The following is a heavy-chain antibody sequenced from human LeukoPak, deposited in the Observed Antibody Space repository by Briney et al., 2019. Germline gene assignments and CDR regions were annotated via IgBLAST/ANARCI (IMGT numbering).Heavy chain of an antibody. J-gene: IGHJ6*02. D-gene: IGHD3-22*01. CDR1: GFTFSSYS. CDR2: ISSSSSTI. Sequence: GGSLRLSCAASGFTFSSYSMNWVRQAPGKGLEWVSYISSSSSTIYYADSVKGRFTISRDNAKNSLYLQMNSLRDENTAVYYCARAYYDSSGYYYLTGGYYYYYGMDVWGQGTTVTVSS. V-gene: IGHV3-48*02. CDR3: ARAYYDSSGYYYLTGGYYYYYGMDV.